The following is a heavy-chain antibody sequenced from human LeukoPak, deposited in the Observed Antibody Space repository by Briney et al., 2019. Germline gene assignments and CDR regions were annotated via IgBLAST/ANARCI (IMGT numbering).Heavy chain of an antibody. Sequence: SETLSLTCTVTGYSISSGYYWGWIRQPPGKGLEWIGSIYHSGSTYYNPSLKSRVTISVDTSKNQFSLKLSSVTAADTAVYYCVGGLYSGRGGVDYWGQGTLVTVSS. V-gene: IGHV4-38-2*02. J-gene: IGHJ4*02. CDR3: VGGLYSGRGGVDY. CDR1: GYSISSGYY. D-gene: IGHD1-26*01. CDR2: IYHSGST.